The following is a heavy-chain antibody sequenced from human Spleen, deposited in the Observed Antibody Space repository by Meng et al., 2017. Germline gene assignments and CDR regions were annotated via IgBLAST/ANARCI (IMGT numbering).Heavy chain of an antibody. V-gene: IGHV1-18*01. D-gene: IGHD2-15*01. CDR3: ASGTPGRSYCDY. CDR2: FVNYVDT. CDR1: GYTFGSYG. J-gene: IGHJ4*02. Sequence: QVQVVQSGREVKKPGASVRVSCKASGYTFGSYGICWVRQAPGQGLEWMGWFVNYVDTYPAPKFQGRVTMTTDTHTNTAFMELRSLTSDDTAVYYCASGTPGRSYCDYWGQGTLVTVSS.